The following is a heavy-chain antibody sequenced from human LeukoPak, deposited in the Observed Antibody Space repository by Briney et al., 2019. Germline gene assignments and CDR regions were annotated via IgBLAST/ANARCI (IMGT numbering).Heavy chain of an antibody. CDR1: GGSFSGYY. Sequence: PSETLSLTCAVYGGSFSGYYWGWIRQPPGKGLEWIGEINHSGSTNYNPSLKSRVTISVDTSKNQFSLKLSSVTAADTAVYYCASAMVRGVIIRRGLDYWGQGTLVTVSS. D-gene: IGHD3-10*01. CDR2: INHSGST. J-gene: IGHJ4*02. CDR3: ASAMVRGVIIRRGLDY. V-gene: IGHV4-34*01.